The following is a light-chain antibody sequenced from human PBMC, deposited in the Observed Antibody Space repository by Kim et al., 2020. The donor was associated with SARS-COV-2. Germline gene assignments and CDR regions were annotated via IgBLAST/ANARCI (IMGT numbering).Light chain of an antibody. V-gene: IGLV1-40*01. Sequence: RVPISVAGGRSTIAAVYDVHWNQQLQGTAPTLLIYGNSNRPSGVPDRFSGSKSGTAASLAITGLQAEDEADYYCQSYDSSLSAHVVFGGGTQLTVL. J-gene: IGLJ2*01. CDR2: GNS. CDR1: RSTIAAVYD. CDR3: QSYDSSLSAHVV.